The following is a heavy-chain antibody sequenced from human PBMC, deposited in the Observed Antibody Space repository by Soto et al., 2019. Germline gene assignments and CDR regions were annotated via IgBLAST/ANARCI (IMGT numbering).Heavy chain of an antibody. Sequence: GASVKVSCKASGYTFTSYGISWVRQAPGQGLEWMGWISAYNGNTKYAQKLQGRVTMTTDTSTSTAYMELRSLETEDTAVYYCATTGYFFGSGRLWGQGTLVTVSS. CDR3: ATTGYFFGSGRL. CDR1: GYTFTSYG. D-gene: IGHD3-10*01. J-gene: IGHJ4*02. V-gene: IGHV1-18*01. CDR2: ISAYNGNT.